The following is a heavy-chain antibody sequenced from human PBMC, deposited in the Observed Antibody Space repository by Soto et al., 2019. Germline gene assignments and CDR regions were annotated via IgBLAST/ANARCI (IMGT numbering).Heavy chain of an antibody. CDR3: ARGLATTEMDV. V-gene: IGHV4-59*01. CDR2: IYYSGHT. CDR1: GGSMSRYY. D-gene: IGHD1-1*01. J-gene: IGHJ6*02. Sequence: QVQLQESGPGLVKPSETLSLSCTVSGGSMSRYYWSWIRQPPGKGLEWIRYIYYSGHTNHNPSLKSRVTITVDTSKNQFSLELTSVTAADTAVYYCARGLATTEMDVWGQGTTVTVSS.